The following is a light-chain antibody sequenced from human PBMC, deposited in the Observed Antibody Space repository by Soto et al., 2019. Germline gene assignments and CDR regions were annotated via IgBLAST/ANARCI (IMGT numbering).Light chain of an antibody. V-gene: IGKV3-15*01. CDR1: QSVSSY. CDR3: QQYNDWPLT. Sequence: EIAVTQSPVTLSVSPGERATLSCRASQSVSSYLAWYQQKPGQAPRLLIYGASTRATGIPARFSGSGSGTEFTLTISSLQSEDFAVYFCQQYNDWPLTFGGGTKVEI. J-gene: IGKJ4*01. CDR2: GAS.